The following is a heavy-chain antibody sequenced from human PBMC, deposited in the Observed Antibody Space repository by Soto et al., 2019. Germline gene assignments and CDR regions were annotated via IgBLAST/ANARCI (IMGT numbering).Heavy chain of an antibody. CDR3: ARGRGTAMDYPYYYYGMDV. Sequence: GGSLRLSCAASGFTFSDYYMSWIRQAPGKGLEWVSYISSSGSTIYYADSVKGRFTISRDNAKNSLYLQMNSLRAEDTAVYYCARGRGTAMDYPYYYYGMDVWGQGTTVTVSS. CDR1: GFTFSDYY. CDR2: ISSSGSTI. V-gene: IGHV3-11*01. J-gene: IGHJ6*02. D-gene: IGHD5-18*01.